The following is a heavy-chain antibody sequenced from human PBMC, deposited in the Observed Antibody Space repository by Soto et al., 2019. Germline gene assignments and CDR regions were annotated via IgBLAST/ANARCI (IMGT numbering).Heavy chain of an antibody. Sequence: PPETLSLTCTVSGGSVSSSSFFWGWVRQPPGKGLEWIGSISYGGGTYYIPSLKSRVTMSVDTSTNQLSLNLNSVTAADTALYFCARHRRETGTYAQPLDSWGQGTLVTVSS. CDR1: GGSVSSSSFF. J-gene: IGHJ4*02. CDR3: ARHRRETGTYAQPLDS. V-gene: IGHV4-39*01. CDR2: ISYGGGT. D-gene: IGHD1-1*01.